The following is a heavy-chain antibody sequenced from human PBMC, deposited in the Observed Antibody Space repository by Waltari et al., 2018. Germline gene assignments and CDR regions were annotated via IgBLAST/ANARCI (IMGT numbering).Heavy chain of an antibody. Sequence: QVQLQESGPGLVQPSQTLSLTCTVSGDSITSGPFYWSWLRHVPGKGLEGVGYIFYTGTTHYNPSLKSRLSMSVDTSKNQFSLRVNSVTAADTAVYYCARIAAGEQWLFTFDPWGHGTLVTVSS. CDR1: GDSITSGPFY. V-gene: IGHV4-31*03. J-gene: IGHJ5*02. CDR3: ARIAAGEQWLFTFDP. D-gene: IGHD6-19*01. CDR2: IFYTGTT.